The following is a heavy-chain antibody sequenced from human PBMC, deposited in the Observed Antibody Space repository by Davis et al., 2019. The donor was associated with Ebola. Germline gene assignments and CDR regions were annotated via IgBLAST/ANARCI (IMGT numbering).Heavy chain of an antibody. CDR2: IYYSGST. Sequence: PSETLSLTCTVSGGSISSSSYYWGWIRQPPGKGLEWIGSIYYSGSTYYNPSLKSRVTISVDTSKNQFSLKLSSVTAADTAVYYCARVRGYEVFWFDPWGQGTLVTVSS. V-gene: IGHV4-39*07. CDR1: GGSISSSSYY. CDR3: ARVRGYEVFWFDP. D-gene: IGHD5-12*01. J-gene: IGHJ5*02.